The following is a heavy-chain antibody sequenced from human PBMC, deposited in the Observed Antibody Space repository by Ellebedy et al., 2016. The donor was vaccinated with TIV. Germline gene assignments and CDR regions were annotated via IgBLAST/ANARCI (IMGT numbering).Heavy chain of an antibody. CDR3: ARAGSYLSEAVFY. V-gene: IGHV3-74*01. D-gene: IGHD3-10*01. J-gene: IGHJ4*02. CDR1: GFTFSNSW. CDR2: MDSDGSRI. Sequence: GGSLRLXCAASGFTFSNSWMHWVRQAPGKGLVWVSGMDSDGSRINYADPVKGRFTISRDNAKNTLYLQMDSLRAEDTAVYYCARAGSYLSEAVFYWGQGTLVTVSS.